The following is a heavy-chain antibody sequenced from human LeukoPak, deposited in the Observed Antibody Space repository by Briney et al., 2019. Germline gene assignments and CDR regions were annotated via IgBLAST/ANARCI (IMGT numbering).Heavy chain of an antibody. J-gene: IGHJ4*02. D-gene: IGHD3-3*01. CDR1: GGSISSHY. Sequence: PSETLSLTCTVSGGSISSHYWSWIRQPPGKGLEWIGYIYHSGSINYNPSLKSRVTISVDTSKNQFSLKLSSVTAADTAVYYCARLLNYDFWSGYGPDYFDYWGQGTLVTVSS. CDR2: IYHSGSI. CDR3: ARLLNYDFWSGYGPDYFDY. V-gene: IGHV4-59*11.